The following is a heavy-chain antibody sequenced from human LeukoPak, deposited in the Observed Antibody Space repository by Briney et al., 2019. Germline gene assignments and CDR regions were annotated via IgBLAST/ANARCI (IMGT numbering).Heavy chain of an antibody. D-gene: IGHD3-22*01. CDR2: IYTSGST. CDR3: ASYYDSSGFDI. CDR1: GGSISSGSYY. Sequence: PSETLSLICTVSGGSISSGSYYWSWIRQPAGKGLERIGRIYTSGSTNYNPSLKSRVTISVDTSKNQFSLKLSSVTAADTAVYYCASYYDSSGFDIWGQGTTVTVSS. J-gene: IGHJ3*02. V-gene: IGHV4-61*02.